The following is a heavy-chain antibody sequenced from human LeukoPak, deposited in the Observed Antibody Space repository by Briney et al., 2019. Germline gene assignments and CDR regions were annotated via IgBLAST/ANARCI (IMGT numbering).Heavy chain of an antibody. J-gene: IGHJ4*02. CDR2: IYYSGST. CDR1: GGSISSSSYY. V-gene: IGHV4-39*01. CDR3: ARHKWSVGSDY. D-gene: IGHD1-26*01. Sequence: PSETLSLTCTVSGGSISSSSYYWGWIRQPPGKGLERIGTIYYSGSTYYNPSLKSRVTISVDTSKNQFSLKLSSVTAADTAVYYCARHKWSVGSDYWGQGTLVTVSS.